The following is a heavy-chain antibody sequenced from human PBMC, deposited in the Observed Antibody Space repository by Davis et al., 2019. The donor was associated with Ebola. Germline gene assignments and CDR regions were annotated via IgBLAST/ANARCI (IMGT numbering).Heavy chain of an antibody. D-gene: IGHD3-10*01. CDR2: ISGSGGST. J-gene: IGHJ4*02. Sequence: GESLKISCAASGFTFSSYAMSWVRQAPGKGLEWVSAISGSGGSTYYADSVKGRFTISRDNSKNTLYLQMSSLRAEDTAVYYCRPVGPRGYWGQGTLVTVSS. CDR1: GFTFSSYA. CDR3: RPVGPRGY. V-gene: IGHV3-23*01.